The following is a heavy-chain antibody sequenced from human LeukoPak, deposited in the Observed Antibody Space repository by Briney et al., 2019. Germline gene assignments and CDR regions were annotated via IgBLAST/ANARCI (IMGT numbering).Heavy chain of an antibody. D-gene: IGHD2-2*01. V-gene: IGHV4-30-4*08. J-gene: IGHJ5*02. Sequence: SETLSLTCTVSGGSISSGDYYSSWIRQPPGKGLEWIVYIYYSGSTYYKPSRKSRVTISVDTSKNQFSLKLSSVTAADTAVYYCARVRRSTSCYWFDPWGQGTLVTVSS. CDR2: IYYSGST. CDR1: GGSISSGDYY. CDR3: ARVRRSTSCYWFDP.